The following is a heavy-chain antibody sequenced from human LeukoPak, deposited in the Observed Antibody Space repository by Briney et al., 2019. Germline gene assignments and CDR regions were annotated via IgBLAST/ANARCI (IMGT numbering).Heavy chain of an antibody. CDR2: IYHSGST. J-gene: IGHJ3*02. Sequence: SETLSLTCTVSGYSIRSDDYWGWIRQPPGKGLEWIGSIYHSGSTYYNPSLRSRVTMSVDMSKNQFSLKLRSVTAADTAVYYCARQGAVDIWGQGTMVIVSS. CDR3: ARQGAVDI. V-gene: IGHV4-38-2*02. CDR1: GYSIRSDDY.